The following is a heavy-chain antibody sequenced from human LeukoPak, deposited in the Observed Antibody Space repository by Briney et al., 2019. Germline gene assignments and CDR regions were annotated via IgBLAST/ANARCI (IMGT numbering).Heavy chain of an antibody. Sequence: GGSLRLSCAACGFTFSSYAMSWVRQAPGKGLEWVSAISGSGGSTYCAVSVKGRFTIYRDNSKNTLYLQMNSLRAEDTAVYYCAKGGKWDVTPFDYWGQGTLVTVSS. D-gene: IGHD1-26*01. V-gene: IGHV3-23*01. CDR1: GFTFSSYA. CDR2: ISGSGGST. CDR3: AKGGKWDVTPFDY. J-gene: IGHJ4*02.